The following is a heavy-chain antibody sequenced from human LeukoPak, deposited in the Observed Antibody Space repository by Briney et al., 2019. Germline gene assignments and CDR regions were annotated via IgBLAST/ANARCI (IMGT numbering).Heavy chain of an antibody. J-gene: IGHJ4*02. CDR3: ARWGGISPIDY. CDR1: GGSINNYY. D-gene: IGHD1-26*01. V-gene: IGHV4-59*01. CDR2: IYYSGST. Sequence: PSETLSLTCTVSGGSINNYYWSWIRQPPGKGLEWIGYIYYSGSTSYNPSLNSRVTISVDTSKKQVSLELTSVTAADTAVYYCARWGGISPIDYWGQGILVTVSS.